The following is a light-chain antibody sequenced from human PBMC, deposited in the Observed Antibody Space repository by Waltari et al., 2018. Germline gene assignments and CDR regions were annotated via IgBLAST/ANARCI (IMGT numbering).Light chain of an antibody. CDR3: SSYAGSSTVV. CDR2: DVT. J-gene: IGLJ2*01. CDR1: SSDIGGYNS. Sequence: QSALTQPAPVSGSPGQSITIPCTGSSSDIGGYNSVSWYQQHPDTAPNLILYDVTKPPSWVSHRFSASKSGNTASLSISGLQADDEAVYHCSSYAGSSTVVFGGGTKLTVL. V-gene: IGLV2-14*03.